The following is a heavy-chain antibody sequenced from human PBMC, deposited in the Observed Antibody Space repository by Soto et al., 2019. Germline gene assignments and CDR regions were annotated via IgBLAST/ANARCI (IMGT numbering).Heavy chain of an antibody. Sequence: QMQLVQSGPEVKKPGTSVKVSCKASGFTFTSSAVQWVRQARGQRLEWIGWIVVGSGNTNYAQKFQERVTITRDMSTSTAYMELSSLSSEDTAVYYCAAIPQVLEFDPWGQGTLVTVSP. V-gene: IGHV1-58*01. D-gene: IGHD2-8*01. CDR1: GFTFTSSA. CDR2: IVVGSGNT. J-gene: IGHJ5*02. CDR3: AAIPQVLEFDP.